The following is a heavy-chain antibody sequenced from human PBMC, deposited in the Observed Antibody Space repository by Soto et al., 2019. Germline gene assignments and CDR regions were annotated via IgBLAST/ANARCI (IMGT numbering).Heavy chain of an antibody. CDR1: GFTFRNSA. V-gene: IGHV3-23*01. Sequence: GGSLRLSSAPAGFTFRNSAMSMVRQAPGKGLEWVSAISSTGGSTWYADSVRGRFTMSRDSAKNTLYLQMNNLGAEDTALYYCAKDCRTWVTAMSFDFWCQGT. CDR2: ISSTGGST. CDR3: AKDCRTWVTAMSFDF. J-gene: IGHJ4*02. D-gene: IGHD5-18*01.